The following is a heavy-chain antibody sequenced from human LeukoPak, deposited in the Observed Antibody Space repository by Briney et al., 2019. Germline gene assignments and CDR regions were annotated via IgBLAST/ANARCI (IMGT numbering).Heavy chain of an antibody. CDR1: GFTFSSYD. V-gene: IGHV3-13*01. D-gene: IGHD6-6*01. CDR3: ARAGGQLGLYYYGMDV. CDR2: IGTAGDT. Sequence: GGSLRLSCAASGFTFSSYDMHWVRQATGKGLEWVSAIGTAGDTYYPGFVKGRFTISRENAKNSLYLQMNSLRAGDTAVYYCARAGGQLGLYYYGMDVWGQGTTVTVSS. J-gene: IGHJ6*02.